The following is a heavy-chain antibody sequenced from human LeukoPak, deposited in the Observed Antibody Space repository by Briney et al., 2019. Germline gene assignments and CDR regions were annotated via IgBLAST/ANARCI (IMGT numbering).Heavy chain of an antibody. CDR2: ISDTGATT. CDR1: GFTFSSYA. D-gene: IGHD2-8*01. CDR3: AKDTSIGRYCTNGVCSPFDY. J-gene: IGHJ4*02. V-gene: IGHV3-23*01. Sequence: HPGGSLRLSCAGSGFTFSSYAMSWVRQAPGKGLEWVSAISDTGATTYDADSVKGRFTISRDNSRSTPYLQMNSLRAEDTALYYCAKDTSIGRYCTNGVCSPFDYWGQGTLVTVSS.